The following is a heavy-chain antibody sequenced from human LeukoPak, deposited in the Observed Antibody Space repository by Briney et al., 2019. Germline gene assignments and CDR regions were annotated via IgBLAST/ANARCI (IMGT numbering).Heavy chain of an antibody. Sequence: GGSLRLSCAASGFTFSDYPMTWVGQAPGKGVEWVSTLSSAVGSKYDADSVTGPRTISKDNSRHILYRQIDSLGAEDTAVYYCARGYTGGRVDYWGQGPLVLVSS. J-gene: IGHJ4*02. V-gene: IGHV3-23*01. CDR2: LSSAVGSK. D-gene: IGHD6-25*01. CDR3: ARGYTGGRVDY. CDR1: GFTFSDYP.